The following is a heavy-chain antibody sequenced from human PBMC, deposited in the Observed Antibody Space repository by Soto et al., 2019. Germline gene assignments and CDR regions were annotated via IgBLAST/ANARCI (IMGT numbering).Heavy chain of an antibody. V-gene: IGHV4-31*02. CDR3: ARDWGSGYSYSGHFDV. CDR2: ISFSGFT. Sequence: QVQLEESGPGLVKPSQTLSLTCTASGGAINSGSYYWNWIRQHPAKGLEWIGYISFSGFTYYNPSLKSRINISVDTSKSQFSLNLTSVTAADTAVYYCARDWGSGYSYSGHFDVWGQGIQVTVSS. J-gene: IGHJ4*02. D-gene: IGHD5-18*01. CDR1: GGAINSGSYY.